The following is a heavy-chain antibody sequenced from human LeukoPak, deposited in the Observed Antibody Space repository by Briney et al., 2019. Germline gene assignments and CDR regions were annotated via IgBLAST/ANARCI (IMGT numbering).Heavy chain of an antibody. CDR2: IRYDGGNK. CDR3: ARAAIAAARIYYYMDV. Sequence: GGSLRLSCAASGFTFSSYGMHWVRQAPGKGLEWVAFIRYDGGNKYYADSVKGRFTISRDNSKNTLYLQMNSLRAEDTAVYYCARAAIAAARIYYYMDVWGKGTTVTVSS. D-gene: IGHD6-13*01. J-gene: IGHJ6*03. CDR1: GFTFSSYG. V-gene: IGHV3-30*02.